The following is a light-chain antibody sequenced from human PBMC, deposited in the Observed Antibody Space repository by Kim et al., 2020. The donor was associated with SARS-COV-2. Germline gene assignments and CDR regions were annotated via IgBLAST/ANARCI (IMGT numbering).Light chain of an antibody. CDR2: GVS. CDR1: QSVSSSS. Sequence: LSPGERATLSCRASQSVSSSSLAWFQQKPGQAPRLLIYGVSSRATGIPDRFSGSGSGTDFTFTISGLEPEDFAVYYCQQYGTSPCSFGQGTKLEI. V-gene: IGKV3-20*01. CDR3: QQYGTSPCS. J-gene: IGKJ2*04.